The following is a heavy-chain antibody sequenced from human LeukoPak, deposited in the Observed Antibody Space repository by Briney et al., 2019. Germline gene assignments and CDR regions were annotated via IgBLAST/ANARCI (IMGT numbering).Heavy chain of an antibody. D-gene: IGHD3-3*01. CDR2: INPSGGST. CDR3: AGDSVFWSRNNCFAP. Sequence: ASVKVSCKASGYTFTSYYMHWVRQAPGQGLEWMGIINPSGGSTSYAQKLQGRVTMTRDTSTSTVYMELSSLRSEDTAVYYCAGDSVFWSRNNCFAPGAREPWSPSPQ. CDR1: GYTFTSYY. J-gene: IGHJ5*02. V-gene: IGHV1-46*01.